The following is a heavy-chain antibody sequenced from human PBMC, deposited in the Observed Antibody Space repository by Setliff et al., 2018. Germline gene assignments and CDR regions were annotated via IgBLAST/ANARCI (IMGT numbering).Heavy chain of an antibody. D-gene: IGHD2-21*01. V-gene: IGHV4-4*07. CDR2: IYTSGST. CDR3: ARGRGGDLWDY. CDR1: GLPISIGYY. J-gene: IGHJ4*02. Sequence: SETLSLTCTVSGLPISIGYYWGWIRQSAGKGLEWIGRIYTSGSTNYNPSLKSRVTMSVDTSKNQFSLKLSSVTAADTAVYYCARGRGGDLWDYWGQGTLVTVSS.